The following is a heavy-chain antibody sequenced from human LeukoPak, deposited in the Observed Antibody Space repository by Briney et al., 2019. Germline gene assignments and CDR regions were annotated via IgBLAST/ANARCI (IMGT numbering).Heavy chain of an antibody. D-gene: IGHD2-2*01. V-gene: IGHV4-61*08. CDR2: VYYSGST. CDR1: GGSISSGDYY. J-gene: IGHJ5*02. CDR3: ARDLFGRYCSDTTCYARGGWFDP. Sequence: SETLSLTCTVSGGSISSGDYYWSWIRQPPGKGLEWIGYVYYSGSTNYNPSLKSRVTISVDTSKNQFSLKLNSVTAADTAVYYCARDLFGRYCSDTTCYARGGWFDPWGQGTLVTVSS.